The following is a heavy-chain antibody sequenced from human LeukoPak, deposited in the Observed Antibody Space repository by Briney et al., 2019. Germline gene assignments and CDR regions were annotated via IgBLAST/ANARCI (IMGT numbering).Heavy chain of an antibody. V-gene: IGHV4-59*01. D-gene: IGHD3-22*01. CDR3: ARDKEYYYDSSGYGAFDI. J-gene: IGHJ3*02. CDR1: GGSISSYY. Sequence: KPSETLSLTCTVSGGSISSYYWSWIRQPPGKGLEWIGYIYYSGSTNYNPSLKSRVTISVDTSKNQFSLKLSSVTAADTAVYYCARDKEYYYDSSGYGAFDIWGQGTMVTVSS. CDR2: IYYSGST.